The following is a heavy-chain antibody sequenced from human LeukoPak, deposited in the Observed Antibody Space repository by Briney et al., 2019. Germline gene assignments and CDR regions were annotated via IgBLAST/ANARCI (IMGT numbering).Heavy chain of an antibody. J-gene: IGHJ5*02. CDR1: GGSFSGYY. Sequence: SETLSLTCAVYGGSFSGYYWSWIRQPPGKGLEWIGEINHSGSTNYNPSLKSRVTISVDTSKNQFSLKLSSVTAADTAVYYCAREDIGVNWFDPWGQGTLVTVSS. CDR2: INHSGST. CDR3: AREDIGVNWFDP. V-gene: IGHV4-34*01. D-gene: IGHD2-15*01.